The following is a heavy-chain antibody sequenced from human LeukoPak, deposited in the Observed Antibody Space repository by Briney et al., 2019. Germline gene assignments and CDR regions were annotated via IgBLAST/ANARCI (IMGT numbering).Heavy chain of an antibody. D-gene: IGHD3-22*01. V-gene: IGHV3-74*01. CDR3: ARAPSEIGGYYPEYFRH. CDR1: GFTFSSYW. CDR2: IKSDGST. Sequence: PGGSLRLSCAASGFTFSSYWRHWVRQAPGKGLVWVSRIKSDGSTRYADSVKGRFTISRDNAKNTVSPQMTSLRAEDTGVYYCARAPSEIGGYYPEYFRHWGQGTLVIVSS. J-gene: IGHJ1*01.